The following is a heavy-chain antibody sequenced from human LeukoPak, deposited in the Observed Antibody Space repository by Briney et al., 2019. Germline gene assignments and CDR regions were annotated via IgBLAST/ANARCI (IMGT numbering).Heavy chain of an antibody. CDR1: GYTFTSYG. CDR2: ISAYNGNT. D-gene: IGHD2-2*01. V-gene: IGHV1-18*01. CDR3: ARDSQHQLPLGFDY. J-gene: IGHJ4*02. Sequence: ASVKVSCKASGYTFTSYGISWVRQAPGQGLEWMGWISAYNGNTNYAQKLQGRVTMTTDTSTSTAYMELRSLRSDDTAVNYCARDSQHQLPLGFDYWGQGTLVTVSS.